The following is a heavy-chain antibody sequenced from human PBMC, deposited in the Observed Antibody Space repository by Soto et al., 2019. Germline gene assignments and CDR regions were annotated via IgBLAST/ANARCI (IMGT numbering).Heavy chain of an antibody. D-gene: IGHD2-8*01. J-gene: IGHJ6*02. CDR3: ARVVGYCFGYCTNGKSSKYYYYGMDV. CDR2: IIPIFGTT. Sequence: QVQLVQSGAEVKKPGSSVKVSCKASGGTFSSYAISWVRQAPGQGLEWMGGIIPIFGTTNYAQKFQGRVTITADESTSTAYMELSSLRSEDTAVYYCARVVGYCFGYCTNGKSSKYYYYGMDVWGQGTTVTVSS. CDR1: GGTFSSYA. V-gene: IGHV1-69*12.